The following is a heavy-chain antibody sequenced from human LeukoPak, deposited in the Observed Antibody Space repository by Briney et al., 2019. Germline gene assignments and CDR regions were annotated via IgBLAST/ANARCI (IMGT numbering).Heavy chain of an antibody. D-gene: IGHD4-17*01. CDR3: AKDPYGDYGNWFDP. CDR1: GFTFSSYG. Sequence: PGGSLRLSCAASGFTFSSYGMHWVRQAPGKGLEWVAFIRYDGSNKYYADSVKGRFTISRDNSKNTLYLQMNSLRAEDMAVYYCAKDPYGDYGNWFDPWGQGTLVTVSS. J-gene: IGHJ5*02. CDR2: IRYDGSNK. V-gene: IGHV3-30*02.